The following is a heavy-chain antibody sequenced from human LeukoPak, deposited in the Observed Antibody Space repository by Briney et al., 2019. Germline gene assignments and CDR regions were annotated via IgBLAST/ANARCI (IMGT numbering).Heavy chain of an antibody. CDR3: ARGSHTPNYYYGMDV. Sequence: PGGSLRLSCAASGFTFSSYAMHWVRQAPGKGLEYVSAISSNGGSTYYANSVKGRFTISRDNSKNTLYLQMNSLRAEDTAVYYCARGSHTPNYYYGMDVWGQGTTVTVSS. CDR1: GFTFSSYA. J-gene: IGHJ6*02. CDR2: ISSNGGST. V-gene: IGHV3-64*01.